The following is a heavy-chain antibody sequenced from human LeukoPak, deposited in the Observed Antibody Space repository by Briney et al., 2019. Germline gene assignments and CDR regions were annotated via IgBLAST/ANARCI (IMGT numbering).Heavy chain of an antibody. D-gene: IGHD3/OR15-3a*01. J-gene: IGHJ6*03. V-gene: IGHV1-2*02. CDR1: GYIFSGFY. CDR2: INPTSGGT. Sequence: ASVKVSCKASGYIFSGFYMHWVRQAPGQGLEWMGWINPTSGGTNYAQKFQGRVTMTRDTSISTAYMELSSLTSDDTAVYYCAREGVHSADPTDFYYYFYYMDVWGKGTTVTVSS. CDR3: AREGVHSADPTDFYYYFYYMDV.